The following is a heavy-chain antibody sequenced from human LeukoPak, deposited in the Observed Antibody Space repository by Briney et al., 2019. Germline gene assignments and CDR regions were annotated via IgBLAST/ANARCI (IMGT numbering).Heavy chain of an antibody. J-gene: IGHJ4*02. CDR3: ARDLGMTDGDYVSYFDY. V-gene: IGHV3-48*03. CDR2: ISSSGSII. CDR1: GFTVSSNY. D-gene: IGHD4-17*01. Sequence: GGSLRLSCAASGFTVSSNYMNWVRQAPGKGLEWVSYISSSGSIIYYADSVKGRFTISRDNAKNSLYLQMNSLRAEDTALYYCARDLGMTDGDYVSYFDYWGQGTLVTVSS.